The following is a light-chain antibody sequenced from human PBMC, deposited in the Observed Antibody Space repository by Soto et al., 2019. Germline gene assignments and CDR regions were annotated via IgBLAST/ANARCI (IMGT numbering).Light chain of an antibody. V-gene: IGLV2-14*01. CDR2: EVI. CDR3: SSYTSTTTRV. Sequence: QSALTQPASVSGSPGQSITISCTGTSSDVGGYNFVSWYQQRPGKAPKLLIYEVINRPSGVSNRFSGSKSGNTASLTISGLQAEDEAKYYCSSYTSTTTRVFGTGTKVTVL. CDR1: SSDVGGYNF. J-gene: IGLJ1*01.